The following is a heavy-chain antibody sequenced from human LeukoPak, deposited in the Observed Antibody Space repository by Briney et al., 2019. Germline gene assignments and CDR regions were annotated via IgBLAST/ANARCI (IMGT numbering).Heavy chain of an antibody. J-gene: IGHJ4*02. CDR1: GYSFTSYW. CDR2: IYPGDSDT. CDR3: ARLYDSSGYYYASFDY. Sequence: GESLKISCKGSGYSFTSYWIGWVRQMPGKGLEWMGIIYPGDSDTRYSPSFQAQVTISADKSISTAYLQWSSLKASDTAMYYCARLYDSSGYYYASFDYWGQGTLVTVSS. D-gene: IGHD3-22*01. V-gene: IGHV5-51*01.